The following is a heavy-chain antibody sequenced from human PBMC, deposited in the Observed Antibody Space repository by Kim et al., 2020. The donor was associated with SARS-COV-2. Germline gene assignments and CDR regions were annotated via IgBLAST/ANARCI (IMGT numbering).Heavy chain of an antibody. CDR1: GGSFSGYY. CDR3: ARGRLGWNYYYYYMDV. Sequence: SETLSLTCAVYGGSFSGYYWSWIRQPPGKGLEWIGEINHSGSTNYNPSLKSRVTISVDTSKNQFSLKLSSVTAADTAVYYCARGRLGWNYYYYYMDVWGKGTTVTVSS. J-gene: IGHJ6*03. D-gene: IGHD6-19*01. CDR2: INHSGST. V-gene: IGHV4-34*01.